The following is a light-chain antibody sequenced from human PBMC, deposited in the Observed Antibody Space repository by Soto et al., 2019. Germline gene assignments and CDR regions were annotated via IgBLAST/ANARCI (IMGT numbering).Light chain of an antibody. J-gene: IGKJ1*01. Sequence: IQLTQSPSFLSASVGDRVTITCRASQDMNNYLAWYQQKPGKAPKLLIYAASTLQTAVPSRFSGGGSGTEFTLTISSLQPEDSATYYCQQLSVYPRTFGQGTKV. CDR1: QDMNNY. V-gene: IGKV1-9*01. CDR3: QQLSVYPRT. CDR2: AAS.